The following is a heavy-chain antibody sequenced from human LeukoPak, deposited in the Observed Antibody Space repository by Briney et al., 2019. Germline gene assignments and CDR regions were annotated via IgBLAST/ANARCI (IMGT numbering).Heavy chain of an antibody. CDR1: GFSFSTSP. CDR2: MNNGPGAT. CDR3: TKDPNGDYIGAFDP. D-gene: IGHD4-17*01. V-gene: IGHV3-23*01. J-gene: IGHJ5*02. Sequence: GGSLRLSCVASGFSFSTSPMSWVRQPPGKGLEWVSAMNNGPGATFYRDSVRGRFTISRDNSQNTLYLQMNSLRAEDTAVYYCTKDPNGDYIGAFDPWGQGTLVTVSS.